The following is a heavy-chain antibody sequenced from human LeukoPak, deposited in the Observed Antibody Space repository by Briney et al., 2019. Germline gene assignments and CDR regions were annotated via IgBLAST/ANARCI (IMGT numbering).Heavy chain of an antibody. Sequence: PSETLSLTCSVSGGSISSYYWSWIRQPPGKGLEWIGYSFDSDSTNYNPSLRSRVTISEDMSKNQISLKLSSVTAADTAVYYCTRGTIFNYGPGGYYYGMDVWGQGTTVIVSS. D-gene: IGHD3-9*01. CDR1: GGSISSYY. J-gene: IGHJ6*02. CDR2: SFDSDST. V-gene: IGHV4-59*01. CDR3: TRGTIFNYGPGGYYYGMDV.